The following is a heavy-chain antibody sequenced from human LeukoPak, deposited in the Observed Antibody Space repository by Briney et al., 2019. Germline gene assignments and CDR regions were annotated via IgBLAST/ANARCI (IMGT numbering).Heavy chain of an antibody. Sequence: PGGSLRLSCAASGFTFSSYAMSWVRQAPGKGLEWVSAISGSGGSTYYADSVKGRFTISRDNSKNTLYLKMNSLRDEDTAVYYCAKDPTYGSGSYSYYFDYWGQGTLVTVSS. D-gene: IGHD3-10*01. CDR1: GFTFSSYA. V-gene: IGHV3-23*01. J-gene: IGHJ4*02. CDR2: ISGSGGST. CDR3: AKDPTYGSGSYSYYFDY.